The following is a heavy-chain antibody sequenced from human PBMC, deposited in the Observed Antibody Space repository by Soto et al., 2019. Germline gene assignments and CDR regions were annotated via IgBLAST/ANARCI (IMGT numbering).Heavy chain of an antibody. CDR1: GFTFSNYT. Sequence: GSLRLSCAASGFTFSNYTMTWVRQAPGRGLEWVSGLSRGGGSTHYAGSVKGRFTISRDNSKNTLFLDMNSLRAEDTAVYYCAKGIKWNYGMDVWGQGTTVTVSS. CDR3: AKGIKWNYGMDV. D-gene: IGHD1-26*01. V-gene: IGHV3-23*01. J-gene: IGHJ6*02. CDR2: LSRGGGST.